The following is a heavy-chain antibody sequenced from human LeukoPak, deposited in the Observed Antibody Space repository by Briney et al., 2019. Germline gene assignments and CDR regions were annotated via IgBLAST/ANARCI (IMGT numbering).Heavy chain of an antibody. J-gene: IGHJ4*02. CDR2: INPNSGST. Sequence: GASVKVSCKASGYTFTAYYLYWVRQAPGQGLEWMGRINPNSGSTDYAQKFQGRVTMTRDTSISTAYMELSSLRSDDTAVYYCAIGMAAAGTFEYWGQGTLVTVSS. D-gene: IGHD6-13*01. CDR3: AIGMAAAGTFEY. CDR1: GYTFTAYY. V-gene: IGHV1-2*06.